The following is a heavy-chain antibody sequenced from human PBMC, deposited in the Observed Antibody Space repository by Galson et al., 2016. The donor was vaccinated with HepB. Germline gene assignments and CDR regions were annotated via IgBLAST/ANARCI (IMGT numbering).Heavy chain of an antibody. CDR1: GDSVSSNTAA. CDR3: ARELGGKLMYHYGMDV. CDR2: TYYRSKWYH. Sequence: CAISGDSVSSNTAAWSWLRQSPSRGLEWLGRTYYRSKWYHDYPISVESRITIKADTSKNQISLQLNSVTPEDTAVYYCARELGGKLMYHYGMDVCGQGTTVIVSS. D-gene: IGHD4-23*01. V-gene: IGHV6-1*01. J-gene: IGHJ6*02.